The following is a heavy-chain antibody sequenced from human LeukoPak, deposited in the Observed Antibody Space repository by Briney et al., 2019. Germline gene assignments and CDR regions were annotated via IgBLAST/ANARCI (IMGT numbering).Heavy chain of an antibody. CDR2: IYTSGST. V-gene: IGHV4-4*07. J-gene: IGHJ4*02. CDR3: ARETYYYDSSGYYSDLYYFDY. CDR1: GGSISSYY. Sequence: SETLSLTCTVSGGSISSYYWSWIRQPAGKGLEWIGRIYTSGSTNYNPSLKSRVTMSVDTSKNQFSLKLSSVTATDTAVYYCARETYYYDSSGYYSDLYYFDYWGQGTLVTVSS. D-gene: IGHD3-22*01.